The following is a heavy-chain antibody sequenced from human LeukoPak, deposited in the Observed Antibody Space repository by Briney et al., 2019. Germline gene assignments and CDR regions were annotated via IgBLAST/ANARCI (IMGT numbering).Heavy chain of an antibody. CDR2: INHSGST. CDR1: GGSISSSSYY. J-gene: IGHJ2*01. V-gene: IGHV4-39*07. Sequence: SETLSLTCTVSGGSISSSSYYWGWIRQPPGKGLEWIGEINHSGSTNYNPSLKSRVTISVDTSKNQFSLKRSSVTAADTAVYYCARVYYSNSYDYWYFDLWGRGTLVTVSS. D-gene: IGHD6-13*01. CDR3: ARVYYSNSYDYWYFDL.